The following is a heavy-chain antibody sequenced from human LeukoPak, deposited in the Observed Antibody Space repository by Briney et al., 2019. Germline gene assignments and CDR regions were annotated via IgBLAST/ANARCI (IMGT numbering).Heavy chain of an antibody. CDR2: IKQDGSEK. CDR3: ARHVVAVGFDY. J-gene: IGHJ4*02. V-gene: IGHV3-7*01. D-gene: IGHD3-22*01. CDR1: GFTFSSSY. Sequence: GGSLRLSCAVSGFTFSSSYMNWVRQAPGKGLEWVANIKQDGSEKYYVDSVKGRFTISRDNAQNSLCLQMNSLRAEDTAVYYCARHVVAVGFDYWGQGTLVTVSS.